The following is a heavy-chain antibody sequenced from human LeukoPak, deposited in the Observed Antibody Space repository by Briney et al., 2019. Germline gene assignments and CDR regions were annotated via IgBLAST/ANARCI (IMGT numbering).Heavy chain of an antibody. D-gene: IGHD3-10*01. CDR3: ARGPRSYTGAYMDV. Sequence: PSETLSLTCAVYGGSFSGYYCSWIRQPPGKGLEWIGVINHIGITNYKPSLKSRVTISVATSKNQFSLKLSSVTAADTAVYYCARGPRSYTGAYMDVWGKGTTVTVSS. V-gene: IGHV4-34*01. CDR2: INHIGIT. CDR1: GGSFSGYY. J-gene: IGHJ6*03.